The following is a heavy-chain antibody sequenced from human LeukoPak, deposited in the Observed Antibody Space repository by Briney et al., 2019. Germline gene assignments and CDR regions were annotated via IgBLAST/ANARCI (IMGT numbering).Heavy chain of an antibody. D-gene: IGHD5-18*01. CDR1: GGTFSSYA. Sequence: SVKVSCTASGGTFSSYAISWVRQAPGQGLEWMGRIIPILGIANYAQKFQGRVTITADKSTSTAYMELSSLRSEDTAVYYCARDRDTAMVPYFDYWGQGTLVTVSS. J-gene: IGHJ4*02. CDR2: IIPILGIA. V-gene: IGHV1-69*04. CDR3: ARDRDTAMVPYFDY.